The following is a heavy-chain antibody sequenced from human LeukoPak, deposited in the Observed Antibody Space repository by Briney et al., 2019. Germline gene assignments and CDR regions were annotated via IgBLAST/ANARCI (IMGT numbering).Heavy chain of an antibody. J-gene: IGHJ6*02. CDR3: ARPRTKSSSWYPYYYYGMDV. Sequence: GGSLRLSCAAPGFTFSSYAMHWVRQAPGKGLEWVAVISYDGSNKYYADSVKGRFTISRDNSKNTLYLQMNSLRAEDTAVYYCARPRTKSSSWYPYYYYGMDVWGQGTTVTVSS. V-gene: IGHV3-30-3*01. CDR1: GFTFSSYA. D-gene: IGHD6-13*01. CDR2: ISYDGSNK.